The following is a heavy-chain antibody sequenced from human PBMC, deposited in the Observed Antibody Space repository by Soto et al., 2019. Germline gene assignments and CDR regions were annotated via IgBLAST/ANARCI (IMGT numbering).Heavy chain of an antibody. J-gene: IGHJ2*01. CDR2: IYYSGST. Sequence: QVQLQESGPGLVKPSETLSLTCTVSGGSISSYYWSWIRQPPGKGLEWIGYIYYSGSTNYNPSLKIRVSISVDTSKNQFSLKLSSVTAADTAVYYCASRPSTTVTYWYFDLWGRGTLVTVSS. V-gene: IGHV4-59*08. CDR3: ASRPSTTVTYWYFDL. CDR1: GGSISSYY. D-gene: IGHD4-17*01.